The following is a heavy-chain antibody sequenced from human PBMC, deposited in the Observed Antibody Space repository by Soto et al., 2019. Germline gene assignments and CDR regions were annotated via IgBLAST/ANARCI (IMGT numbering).Heavy chain of an antibody. Sequence: SETLSLTCTVSGGSISSYYWSWIRQPPGKGLEWIGFIYYSGSSNYNPSLKSRVTISVDTSKNQFSLKLSSVTAADTAVYYCARHYDFWSGYFDYWGQGTLVTVSS. J-gene: IGHJ4*02. D-gene: IGHD3-3*01. CDR1: GGSISSYY. CDR2: IYYSGSS. V-gene: IGHV4-59*08. CDR3: ARHYDFWSGYFDY.